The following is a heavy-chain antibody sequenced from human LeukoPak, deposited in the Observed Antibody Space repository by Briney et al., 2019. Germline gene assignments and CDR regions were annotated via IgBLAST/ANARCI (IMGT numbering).Heavy chain of an antibody. CDR2: IIPIFGTA. CDR3: ARVLGSGSQQNYYYYYMDV. CDR1: GGTFSSYA. Sequence: GASVKVSCKASGGTFSSYAISWVRQAPGQGLEWMGGIIPIFGTANYAQKFQGRVTITADKSTSTAYMELSSLRSEDTAVYYCARVLGSGSQQNYYYYYMDVWGKGTTVTISS. J-gene: IGHJ6*03. D-gene: IGHD3-10*01. V-gene: IGHV1-69*06.